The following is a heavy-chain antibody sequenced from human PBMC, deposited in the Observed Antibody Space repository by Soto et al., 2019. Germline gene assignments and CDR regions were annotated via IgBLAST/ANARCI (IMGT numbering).Heavy chain of an antibody. V-gene: IGHV1-3*01. CDR2: INAGNGNT. Sequence: GASVKVSCKASGYTFTSYAMHWVRQAPGQRLEWMGWINAGNGNTKYSQKFQGRVTITRDTSASTAYMELSSLRSEDTAVYYCARDLVVVVPAAYAFDIWGQGTMVTVSS. CDR3: ARDLVVVVPAAYAFDI. CDR1: GYTFTSYA. D-gene: IGHD2-15*01. J-gene: IGHJ3*02.